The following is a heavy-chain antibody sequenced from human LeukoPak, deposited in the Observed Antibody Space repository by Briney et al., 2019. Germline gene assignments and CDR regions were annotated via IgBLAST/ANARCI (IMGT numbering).Heavy chain of an antibody. D-gene: IGHD2-15*01. V-gene: IGHV3-33*01. CDR2: IWYDGSNK. CDR3: AREGLLGYCSGGSCPDYYGMDV. J-gene: IGHJ6*02. CDR1: GFTFSSYG. Sequence: PGRSLRLSCAASGFTFSSYGMHWVRQAPGKGLEWVAVIWYDGSNKYYADSVRGGFTTSRDNSKNTLYLQMNSLRAEDTAVYYCAREGLLGYCSGGSCPDYYGMDVWGQGTTVTVSS.